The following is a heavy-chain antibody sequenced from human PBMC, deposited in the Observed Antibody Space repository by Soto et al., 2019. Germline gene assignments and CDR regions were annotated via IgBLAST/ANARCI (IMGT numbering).Heavy chain of an antibody. CDR1: GFTFSIYA. V-gene: IGHV3-64D*06. CDR2: ISTDGGNT. J-gene: IGHJ4*02. CDR3: VKGEYYYDSSGYYPFDY. D-gene: IGHD3-22*01. Sequence: SLRLSCSASGFTFSIYAMHWVRQAPGKGLEYVSSISTDGGNTHYADSVKGRFTISRDNSKNTVYLQMSSLRAEDTAVYYCVKGEYYYDSSGYYPFDYWGQGTLVTVSS.